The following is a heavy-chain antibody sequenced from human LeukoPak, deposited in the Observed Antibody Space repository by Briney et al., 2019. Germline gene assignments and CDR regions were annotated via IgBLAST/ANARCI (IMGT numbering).Heavy chain of an antibody. CDR1: GGSISSSNW. J-gene: IGHJ4*02. Sequence: SETLSLTCAVSGGSISSSNWWSWVRQPPGKGLEWIGEIYHSGSTNYNQSLKSRVTISVDRSKNQFSLRLSSVTAADTAVYYCARRGYCSGGSCFPFDYWGQGTLVTVSS. CDR2: IYHSGST. D-gene: IGHD2-15*01. CDR3: ARRGYCSGGSCFPFDY. V-gene: IGHV4-4*02.